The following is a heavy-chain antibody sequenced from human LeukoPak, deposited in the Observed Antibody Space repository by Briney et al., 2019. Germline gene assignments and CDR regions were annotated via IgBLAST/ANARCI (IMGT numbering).Heavy chain of an antibody. D-gene: IGHD4-17*01. CDR3: ARGIESYGDYGY. CDR1: GVYTSGSY. CDR2: MYKSGST. J-gene: IGHJ4*02. Sequence: PSETLSLTCTVSGVYTSGSYLIWIRQPPGKGLEWIAYMYKSGSTNYNPSLKSRVTISIDTSKNQFSLKLSSLTAADTAIYYCARGIESYGDYGYWGQGILVTVSS. V-gene: IGHV4-59*01.